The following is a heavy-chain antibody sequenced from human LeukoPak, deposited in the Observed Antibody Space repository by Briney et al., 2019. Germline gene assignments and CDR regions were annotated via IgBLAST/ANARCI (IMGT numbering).Heavy chain of an antibody. Sequence: GGSLRLSCAASGFTVSSNYMSWVRQAPGKGLEWVSIIYSGGSTFYADSVKGRFTISRDNSKNTLYLQMNSLRSEDTAVYYCTTAQKRPWFDAFDIWGQGTMVTVSS. J-gene: IGHJ3*02. CDR2: IYSGGST. CDR1: GFTVSSNY. V-gene: IGHV3-53*05. D-gene: IGHD3-22*01. CDR3: TTAQKRPWFDAFDI.